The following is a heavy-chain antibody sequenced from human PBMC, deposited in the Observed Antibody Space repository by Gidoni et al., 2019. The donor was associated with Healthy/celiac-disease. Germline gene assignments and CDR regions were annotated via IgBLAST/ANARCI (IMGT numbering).Heavy chain of an antibody. CDR2: INAGNGNT. J-gene: IGHJ3*02. V-gene: IGHV1-3*01. D-gene: IGHD3-22*01. CDR1: GYTFTSYA. Sequence: QVQLVQSGAEVKKPGASVKVSCKASGYTFTSYAMHWVRQAPGQRLAWMGWINAGNGNTKYSQKFQGRVTITRDTSASTAYMELSSLRSEDTAVYYCARVITYYYDSSGYYYIDPGAFDIWGQGTMVTVSS. CDR3: ARVITYYYDSSGYYYIDPGAFDI.